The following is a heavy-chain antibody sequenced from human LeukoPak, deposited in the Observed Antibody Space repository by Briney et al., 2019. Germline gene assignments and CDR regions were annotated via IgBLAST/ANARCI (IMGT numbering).Heavy chain of an antibody. J-gene: IGHJ4*02. CDR2: INPNSGGT. Sequence: ASVKVSCKASGGTFSSYAISWVRQAPGQGLEWMGWINPNSGGTNYAQKFQGRVTMTRDTSISTAYMELSRLRSDDTAVYYCARNTLNRGYSSGWNYWGQGTLVTVSS. D-gene: IGHD6-19*01. V-gene: IGHV1-2*02. CDR3: ARNTLNRGYSSGWNY. CDR1: GGTFSSYA.